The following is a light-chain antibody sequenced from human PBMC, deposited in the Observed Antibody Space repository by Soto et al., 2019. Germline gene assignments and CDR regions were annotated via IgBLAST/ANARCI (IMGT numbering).Light chain of an antibody. CDR1: QSIGTF. CDR2: GAS. Sequence: DIPMTQSPSSLSASVRDRVTISCLASQSIGTFLNWYQHKPGRAPSLLIFGASNVQSGVPSRFSGSGSGTNFTLTISSLQPEDCATYFCQQIYITPRTFGQGTRVEVK. CDR3: QQIYITPRT. J-gene: IGKJ1*01. V-gene: IGKV1-39*01.